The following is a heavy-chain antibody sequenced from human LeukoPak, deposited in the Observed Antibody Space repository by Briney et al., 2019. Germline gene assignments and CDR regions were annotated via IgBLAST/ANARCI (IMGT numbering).Heavy chain of an antibody. J-gene: IGHJ6*03. D-gene: IGHD1-14*01. V-gene: IGHV1-18*01. CDR3: ARATPEPPYYYYMDV. CDR1: GGTFSSYA. CDR2: ISAYNGNT. Sequence: ASVKVSCKASGGTFSSYAISWVRQAPGQGLEWMGWISAYNGNTNYAQKLQGRVTMTTDTSTSTAYMELRSLRSDDTAVYYCARATPEPPYYYYMDVWGKGTTVTISS.